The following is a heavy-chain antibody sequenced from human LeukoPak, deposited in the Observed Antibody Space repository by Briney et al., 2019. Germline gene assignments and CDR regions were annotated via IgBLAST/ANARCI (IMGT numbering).Heavy chain of an antibody. CDR3: ARDPRIAARRLEWVWFDP. J-gene: IGHJ5*02. Sequence: GGSLRLSCAASGFTFSSYSMNWVRQAPGKGLEWVSSISSSSSYIYYADSVKGRFTISRDNAKNSLYLQMNSLRAEDTAVYYCARDPRIAARRLEWVWFDPWGQGTLVTVSS. CDR2: ISSSSSYI. CDR1: GFTFSSYS. V-gene: IGHV3-21*01. D-gene: IGHD6-6*01.